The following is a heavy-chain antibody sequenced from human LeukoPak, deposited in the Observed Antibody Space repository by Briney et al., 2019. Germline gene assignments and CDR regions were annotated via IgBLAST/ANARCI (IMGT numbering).Heavy chain of an antibody. J-gene: IGHJ4*02. CDR3: ARGPTRKYYYDSSGLGVFDY. V-gene: IGHV4-34*01. CDR2: INHSGST. CDR1: GGSFSGYY. D-gene: IGHD3-22*01. Sequence: PSETLSLTCAVYGGSFSGYYWSWIRQPPGKGLEWIGEINHSGSTNYNPSLKSRVTISVDTSKNQFSLKLSSVTAADTAVYYCARGPTRKYYYDSSGLGVFDYWGQGTLVTVSS.